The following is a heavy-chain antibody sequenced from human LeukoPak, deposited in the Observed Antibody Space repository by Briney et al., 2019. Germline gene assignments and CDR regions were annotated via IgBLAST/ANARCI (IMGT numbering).Heavy chain of an antibody. J-gene: IGHJ5*02. D-gene: IGHD3-9*01. V-gene: IGHV4-31*03. CDR1: DVSISGRGY. CDR3: ATGYGSGWFDA. CDR2: IDYSGKT. Sequence: PSETLSLTCSVSDVSISGRGYWGWIRQHPGKGLEWIGYIDYSGKTYYKPSLQSRVIISADTSQNQFTLKVSSVTAADTAVYYCATGYGSGWFDAWGQGAVVTVSS.